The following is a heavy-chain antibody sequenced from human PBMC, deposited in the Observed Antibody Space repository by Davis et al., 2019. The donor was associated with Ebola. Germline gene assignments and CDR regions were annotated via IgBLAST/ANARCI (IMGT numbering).Heavy chain of an antibody. J-gene: IGHJ5*02. D-gene: IGHD6-6*01. CDR3: ARRIAARPNWFDP. CDR2: MNPNSGNT. V-gene: IGHV1-8*03. Sequence: ASVKVSCKASGYTFTGYYMHWVRQAPGQGLEWMGWMNPNSGNTGYAQKFQGRVTITRNTSISTAYMELSSLRSEDTAVYYCARRIAARPNWFDPWGQGTLVTVSS. CDR1: GYTFTGYY.